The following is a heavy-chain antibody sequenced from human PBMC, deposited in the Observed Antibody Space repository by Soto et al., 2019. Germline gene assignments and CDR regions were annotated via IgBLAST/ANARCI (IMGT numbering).Heavy chain of an antibody. V-gene: IGHV4-30-2*01. CDR2: IYDSGST. CDR1: GDSISRGGYS. CDR3: ARGSSSYYDYGMDV. J-gene: IGHJ6*02. Sequence: SETLSLTCAVSGDSISRGGYSWTWIRQPPGKALEWIGNIYDSGSTSYNPSLKSRVTMSVDTSKNQFSLRLTSVTAADTAVYFCARGSSSYYDYGMDVWGQGTTVSVSS. D-gene: IGHD6-6*01.